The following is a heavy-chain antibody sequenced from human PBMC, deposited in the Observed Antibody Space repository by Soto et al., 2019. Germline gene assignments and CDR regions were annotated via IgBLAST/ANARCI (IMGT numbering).Heavy chain of an antibody. CDR1: GYTFTSYG. CDR3: AREASYYGAAPWFFDL. D-gene: IGHD4-17*01. CDR2: ISAYNGNR. Sequence: QVQLVQSGAEVKKPGASVKVSCKASGYTFTSYGISWVRQAPGQGLEWMGWISAYNGNRNYAQKLQGRVTMTTDTSTSTAYMELRSQSSDDTAVYYCAREASYYGAAPWFFDLWGRGTLVTVSS. J-gene: IGHJ2*01. V-gene: IGHV1-18*01.